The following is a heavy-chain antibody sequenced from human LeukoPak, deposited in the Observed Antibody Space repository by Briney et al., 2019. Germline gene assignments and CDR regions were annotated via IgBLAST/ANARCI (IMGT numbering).Heavy chain of an antibody. J-gene: IGHJ4*02. Sequence: GGSLRLSCAASGFTFSSYSMNWVRQAPGKGLEWVSSISSSSSYIYYADSVKGRFTISRDNAKNSLYLQMNSLRAEDTAVYYCARDLGYSYGQERYFDYWGQGTLVTVSS. D-gene: IGHD5-18*01. CDR3: ARDLGYSYGQERYFDY. CDR2: ISSSSSYI. CDR1: GFTFSSYS. V-gene: IGHV3-21*01.